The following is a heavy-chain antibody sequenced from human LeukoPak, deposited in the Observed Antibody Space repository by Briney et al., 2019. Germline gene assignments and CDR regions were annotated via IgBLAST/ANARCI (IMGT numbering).Heavy chain of an antibody. J-gene: IGHJ4*02. Sequence: SETLSLTCTVSGGSISSSSYYWGWIRQPPGKGLEWIGSIYYSGSTYYNPSLKSRVTISVDTSKNQFSLKLSSVTAADTAVYYCARLRGPLVPAASGYFDYWGQGTLVTVSS. CDR1: GGSISSSSYY. D-gene: IGHD2-2*01. V-gene: IGHV4-39*01. CDR2: IYYSGST. CDR3: ARLRGPLVPAASGYFDY.